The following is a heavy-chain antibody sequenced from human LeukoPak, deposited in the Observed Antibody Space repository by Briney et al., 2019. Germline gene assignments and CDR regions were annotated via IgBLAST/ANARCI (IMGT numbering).Heavy chain of an antibody. V-gene: IGHV4-34*01. Sequence: ASETLSLTCAVYGGSFSNYYWNWIRQPPGKGLEWLGEINDNGRANYNPSLMSRVTVSVDTSKNQFSLWLTSVTATDTAVYYCARRWNYGRNYYIDVWGKGATVSVSS. CDR2: INDNGRA. CDR1: GGSFSNYY. J-gene: IGHJ6*03. D-gene: IGHD1-7*01. CDR3: ARRWNYGRNYYIDV.